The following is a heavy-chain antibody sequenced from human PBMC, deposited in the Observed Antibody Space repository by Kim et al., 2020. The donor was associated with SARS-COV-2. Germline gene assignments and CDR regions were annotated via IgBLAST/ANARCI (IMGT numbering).Heavy chain of an antibody. V-gene: IGHV4-59*01. J-gene: IGHJ4*02. CDR2: IYYSGST. D-gene: IGHD3-10*01. CDR3: ARGGDYYGSGSPFDY. CDR1: GGSISSYY. Sequence: SETLSLTCTVSGGSISSYYWSWIRQPPGKGLEWIGYIYYSGSTNYNPSLKSRVTISIDTSKNQFSLKLSSVTAADTAVYYCARGGDYYGSGSPFDYWGQG.